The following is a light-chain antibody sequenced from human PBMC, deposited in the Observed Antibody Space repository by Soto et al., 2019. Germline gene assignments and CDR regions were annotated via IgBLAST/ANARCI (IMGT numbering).Light chain of an antibody. CDR2: DVT. Sequence: QSALTQPASVSGSPGQSITISCTGTSSDVGSYNYVSWYQQHPGTAPKPMIYDVTTRPSGVPNRFSGSKSGNTASLTISGLQAEDEADYYCCSYTSSGTRVFGTGTKLTVL. J-gene: IGLJ1*01. V-gene: IGLV2-14*01. CDR3: CSYTSSGTRV. CDR1: SSDVGSYNY.